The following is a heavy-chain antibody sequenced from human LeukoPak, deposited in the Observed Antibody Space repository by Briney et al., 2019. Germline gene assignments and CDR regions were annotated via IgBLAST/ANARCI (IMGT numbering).Heavy chain of an antibody. CDR1: GGSISSGGYY. V-gene: IGHV4-31*03. CDR3: ARGSSRWAFGY. CDR2: IYYSGST. D-gene: IGHD6-6*01. Sequence: SETLSLTCTVSGGSISSGGYYWSWIRQHPGKGLEWIGYIYYSGSTYYNPSLKSRVTISVDTSKNQFSLKLSSVAAADTAVYYCARGSSRWAFGYWGQGTLVTVSS. J-gene: IGHJ4*02.